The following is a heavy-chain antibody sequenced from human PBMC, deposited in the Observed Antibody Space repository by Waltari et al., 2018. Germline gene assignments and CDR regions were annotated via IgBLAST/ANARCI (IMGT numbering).Heavy chain of an antibody. D-gene: IGHD3-22*01. V-gene: IGHV4-31*03. Sequence: QVQLQESGPGPVKPSQTLSLTCTVSGGSISSGGYYWSWIRHHPGKGLEWIGYNYYSGSPYSNPSLKSRVTISVDPSKTQFSLKLSSVTAADTAVYYCARGSNYYDSSGYSYWGQGTLVTVSS. CDR2: NYYSGSP. CDR1: GGSISSGGYY. CDR3: ARGSNYYDSSGYSY. J-gene: IGHJ4*02.